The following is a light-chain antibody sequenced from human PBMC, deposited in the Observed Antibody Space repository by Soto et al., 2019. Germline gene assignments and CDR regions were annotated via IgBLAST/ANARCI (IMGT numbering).Light chain of an antibody. CDR3: GTWDTGLRAYV. Sequence: QAVVTQPASVSGSPGQSITISCTGTSSDVGGYNYVSWYQQHPGKAPKLMIYEVSNRPSGVSNRFSGSKSGNTASLTISGLQAEDEADYYCGTWDTGLRAYVLGTGTKVTVL. CDR1: SSDVGGYNY. CDR2: EVS. J-gene: IGLJ1*01. V-gene: IGLV2-14*01.